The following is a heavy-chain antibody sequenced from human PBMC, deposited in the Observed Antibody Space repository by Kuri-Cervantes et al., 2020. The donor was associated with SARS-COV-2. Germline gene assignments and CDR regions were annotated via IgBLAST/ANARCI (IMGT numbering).Heavy chain of an antibody. CDR3: ARVVTYYDFWSGYYTNAFDI. CDR1: GGTFSSYA. Sequence: SVKVSCKASGGTFSSYAISWVRQAPGQGLEWMGRIIPTLGTANYAQKFQGRVTITADKSTSTAYMELSSLRSEDTAVYYCARVVTYYDFWSGYYTNAFDIWGQGTMVTVSS. V-gene: IGHV1-69*04. J-gene: IGHJ3*02. D-gene: IGHD3-3*01. CDR2: IIPTLGTA.